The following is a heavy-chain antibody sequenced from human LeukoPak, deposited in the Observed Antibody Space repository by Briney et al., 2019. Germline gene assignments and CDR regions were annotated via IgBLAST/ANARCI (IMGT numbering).Heavy chain of an antibody. CDR2: IYVGGST. Sequence: SETLSLTCSVSAGSVSSGSYHWSWIRQPAGKGLEWIGRIYVGGSTNYNPSLKRRVTISADTSKNQFSLKVTSVTAADTAVYFCARLTPYGDYYFDNWGHGMSVTVSP. J-gene: IGHJ4*01. D-gene: IGHD4-17*01. V-gene: IGHV4-61*02. CDR1: AGSVSSGSYH. CDR3: ARLTPYGDYYFDN.